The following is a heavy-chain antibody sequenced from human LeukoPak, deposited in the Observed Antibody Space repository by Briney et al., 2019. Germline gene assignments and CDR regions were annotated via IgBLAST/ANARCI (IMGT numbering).Heavy chain of an antibody. J-gene: IGHJ4*02. CDR1: RGTFSSYT. CDR3: ARESPRIPGVLAAAGSEDWRFDY. D-gene: IGHD6-13*01. V-gene: IGHV1-69*04. Sequence: LVKVSYKASRGTFSSYTISWVRQAPGQGLEWMGRIIPILGIAHYAQKFQGRVTITADKSTRTSYLELSILRSEDTAVYYCARESPRIPGVLAAAGSEDWRFDYWRQGTLVTVSS. CDR2: IIPILGIA.